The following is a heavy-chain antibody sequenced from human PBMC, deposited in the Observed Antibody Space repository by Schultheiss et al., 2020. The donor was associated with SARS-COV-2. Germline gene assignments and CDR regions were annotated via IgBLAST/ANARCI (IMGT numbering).Heavy chain of an antibody. D-gene: IGHD6-19*01. J-gene: IGHJ4*02. V-gene: IGHV4-4*07. CDR1: GGSISSYY. CDR2: IYNSGSP. Sequence: SETLSLTCTVSGGSISSYYWSWIRQPAGKGLEWIGRIYNSGSPNYNPSLKSRVTISFDTSNNQLSLKLTSVTAADTAVYYCAREVAGTLWFDYWGRGTLVTVAS. CDR3: AREVAGTLWFDY.